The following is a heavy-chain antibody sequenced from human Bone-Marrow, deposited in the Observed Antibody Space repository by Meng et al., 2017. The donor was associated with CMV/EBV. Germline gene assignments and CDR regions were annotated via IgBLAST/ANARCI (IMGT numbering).Heavy chain of an antibody. CDR2: IYYSGS. D-gene: IGHD6-13*01. J-gene: IGHJ4*02. CDR3: ARSGYSGSWYEIDY. CDR1: GDSISSYY. Sequence: SETLSLTCTVSGDSISSYYWSWIRQPPGKGLEWIGNIYYSGSNYNPSIKSRVTISIDASKSQFSLKLTSVTAADTAFYYCARSGYSGSWYEIDYWGQGTLVTVSS. V-gene: IGHV4-59*01.